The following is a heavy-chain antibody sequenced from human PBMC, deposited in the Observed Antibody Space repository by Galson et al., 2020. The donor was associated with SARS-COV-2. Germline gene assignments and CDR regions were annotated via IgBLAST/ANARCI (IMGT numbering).Heavy chain of an antibody. Sequence: SETLSLTCAVYGGSFSGYYWSWIRHPPGKGLEWIGEINHSGSTNYNPSLKSRVTISVDTSKNQFSLKLSSVTAADTAVYYCARGQRMGSSWYGGIEYFQHWGQGTLVTVSS. V-gene: IGHV4-34*01. CDR2: INHSGST. J-gene: IGHJ1*01. CDR1: GGSFSGYY. D-gene: IGHD6-13*01. CDR3: ARGQRMGSSWYGGIEYFQH.